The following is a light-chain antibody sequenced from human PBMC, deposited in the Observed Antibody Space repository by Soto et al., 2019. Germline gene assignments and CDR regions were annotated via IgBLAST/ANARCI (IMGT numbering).Light chain of an antibody. Sequence: DIQMTQSPSTLSASVGDRVTITCRASQSISNWLSWYQQKPGKAPKVLIYKASNLQSGVSSRFSGSGSGTEFTLTISSLQPDDFATYYCQDYNSWTFGQGTKVEI. CDR2: KAS. CDR1: QSISNW. CDR3: QDYNSWT. J-gene: IGKJ1*01. V-gene: IGKV1-5*03.